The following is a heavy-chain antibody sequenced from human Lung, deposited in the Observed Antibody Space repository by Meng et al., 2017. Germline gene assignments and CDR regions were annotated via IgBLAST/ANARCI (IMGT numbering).Heavy chain of an antibody. Sequence: QVELVQSGAEVNKPGASVKVSCKPSGYNFPDYWLHWVRQAPGQGLEWMGRIDPKSGDTHYAQRFQGRVTMTGDTSISTAYMELSGLRSDDTAMYYCARDEDISAAGKLFGDYWGQGTLVTVSS. J-gene: IGHJ4*02. D-gene: IGHD6-13*01. V-gene: IGHV1-2*06. CDR3: ARDEDISAAGKLFGDY. CDR1: GYNFPDYW. CDR2: IDPKSGDT.